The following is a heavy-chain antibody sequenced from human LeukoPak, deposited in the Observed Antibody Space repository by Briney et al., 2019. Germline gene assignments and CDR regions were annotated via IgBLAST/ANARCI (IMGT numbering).Heavy chain of an antibody. Sequence: GASVKVSCKTSGYTFTDYYIHWVRQAPGQGLEWMGWINPNSGETNSAQKFQGRVTMTGDTSISTAYMELRRVTSDDTAVYYCARDRDYSNTERGFDYWGQGTPVTVSS. D-gene: IGHD4-11*01. CDR3: ARDRDYSNTERGFDY. V-gene: IGHV1-2*02. J-gene: IGHJ4*02. CDR1: GYTFTDYY. CDR2: INPNSGET.